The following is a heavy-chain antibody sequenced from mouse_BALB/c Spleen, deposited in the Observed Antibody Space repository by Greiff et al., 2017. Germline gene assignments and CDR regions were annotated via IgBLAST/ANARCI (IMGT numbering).Heavy chain of an antibody. D-gene: IGHD2-10*01. CDR3: ARAYYGNRFFDY. J-gene: IGHJ2*01. Sequence: VQLQQSGSELAKPGASVKMSCKASGYTFTIYWMHWVKQRPGQGLEWIGYINPSTGYTEYNQKFKDKATLTADKSSSTAYMQLSSLTSEDSAVYYCARAYYGNRFFDYWGQGTTLTVSS. CDR1: GYTFTIYW. CDR2: INPSTGYT. V-gene: IGHV1-7*01.